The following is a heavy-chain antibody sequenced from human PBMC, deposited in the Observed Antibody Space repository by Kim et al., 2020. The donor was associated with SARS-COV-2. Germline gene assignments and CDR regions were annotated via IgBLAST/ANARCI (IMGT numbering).Heavy chain of an antibody. Sequence: GGSLRLSCAASGFTFSSHVMHWVRQAPGKGLEWVAVISYDGSNKYYADSVKGRFTISRDNSKNTLYLQMNSLRTEDTAVYYCARAPRGQYCSSTSCYGTFDYWGQGTLVTVSS. CDR2: ISYDGSNK. CDR1: GFTFSSHV. V-gene: IGHV3-30*04. J-gene: IGHJ4*02. CDR3: ARAPRGQYCSSTSCYGTFDY. D-gene: IGHD2-2*01.